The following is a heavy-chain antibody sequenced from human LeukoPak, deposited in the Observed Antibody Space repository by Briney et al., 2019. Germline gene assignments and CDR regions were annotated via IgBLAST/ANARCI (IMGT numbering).Heavy chain of an antibody. CDR3: ARVKQQLPYYYYYGMDV. J-gene: IGHJ6*02. CDR2: IYPGDSDT. V-gene: IGHV5-51*01. D-gene: IGHD6-13*01. Sequence: GESLKISCKGSGYSFTSYWIGWVRQMPGKGLEWMGIIYPGDSDTRYSPSFQGQATISADKSISTAYLQWSSLKASDTAMYYCARVKQQLPYYYYYGMDVWGQGTTVTVSS. CDR1: GYSFTSYW.